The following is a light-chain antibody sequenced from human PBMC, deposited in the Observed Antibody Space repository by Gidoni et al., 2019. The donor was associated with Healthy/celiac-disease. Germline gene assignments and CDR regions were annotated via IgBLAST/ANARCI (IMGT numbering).Light chain of an antibody. CDR2: EGS. CDR3: CSYAGSSTLV. V-gene: IGLV2-23*01. J-gene: IGLJ3*02. Sequence: HSALTQPASVSGSPGHPLTISCTGTSSDVGSYNLVSWYQPPPGNAPKLMIYEGSKRPSGVSNRFSGSKSGNTASRTISGLQAEDEADYYCCSYAGSSTLVFGGGTKLTVL. CDR1: SSDVGSYNL.